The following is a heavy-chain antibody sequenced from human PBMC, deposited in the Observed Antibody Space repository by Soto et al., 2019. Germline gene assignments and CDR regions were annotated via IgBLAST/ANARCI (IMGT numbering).Heavy chain of an antibody. V-gene: IGHV4-59*08. CDR3: ARHWWSSGSYLGFDS. J-gene: IGHJ4*02. CDR2: VYSSGRT. CDR1: GASIAGYY. Sequence: QVQLQESGPGLLKPSETLSLTCTISGASIAGYYWSWIRQSPGKGLEWIGYVYSSGRTNYNPSLQSRVAMSIDTSKRRSSLKLTSVTAADTALYYCARHWWSSGSYLGFDSWGQGTLVTVSS. D-gene: IGHD6-19*01.